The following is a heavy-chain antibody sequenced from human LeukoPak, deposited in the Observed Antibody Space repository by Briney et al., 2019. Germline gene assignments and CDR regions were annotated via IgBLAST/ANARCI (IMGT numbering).Heavy chain of an antibody. D-gene: IGHD6-19*01. CDR3: ARAPQDAAGTFDY. CDR2: ISSNGGST. V-gene: IGHV3-64*01. J-gene: IGHJ4*02. CDR1: GFTFSSYA. Sequence: GGSLRLSCAASGFTFSSYAMHWVRQAPGKGLEYASAISSNGGSTYYANSVKGRFTISRDNSKNTLYLQMGSLRAEDTAVYYCARAPQDAAGTFDYWGQGTLVTVSS.